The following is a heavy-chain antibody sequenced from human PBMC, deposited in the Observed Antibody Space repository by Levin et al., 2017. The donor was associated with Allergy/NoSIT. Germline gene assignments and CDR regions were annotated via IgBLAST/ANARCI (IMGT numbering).Heavy chain of an antibody. CDR2: ISYDGSNK. J-gene: IGHJ4*02. CDR1: GFTFSSYG. CDR3: VTFGGVISYFDY. V-gene: IGHV3-30*03. D-gene: IGHD3-16*01. Sequence: GGSLRLSCAASGFTFSSYGMHWVRQAPGKGLEWVAVISYDGSNKYYADSVKGRFTTSRDNSKNTLYLQMNSLRAEDTAVYYCVTFGGVISYFDYWGQGTLVTVSS.